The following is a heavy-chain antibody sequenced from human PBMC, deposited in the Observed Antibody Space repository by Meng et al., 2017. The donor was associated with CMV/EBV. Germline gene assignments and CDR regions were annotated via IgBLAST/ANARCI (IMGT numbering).Heavy chain of an antibody. Sequence: VQLPQWGAGLLKPSETLSLSCSVYGGSFSVYYWSWIRQPPGKGLEWIGEINHSGSTTYNPSLKSRVTISVDTSKNQFSLKLSSVTAADTAVYYCARGGNWFDPWGQGTLVTVSS. CDR3: ARGGNWFDP. J-gene: IGHJ5*02. CDR2: INHSGST. V-gene: IGHV4-34*01. CDR1: GGSFSVYY.